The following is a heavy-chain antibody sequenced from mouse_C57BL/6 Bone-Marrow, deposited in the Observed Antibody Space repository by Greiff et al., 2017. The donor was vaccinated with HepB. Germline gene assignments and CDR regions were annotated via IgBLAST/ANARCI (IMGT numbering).Heavy chain of an antibody. D-gene: IGHD1-1*01. J-gene: IGHJ2*01. V-gene: IGHV6-3*01. CDR3: TGCPDYCGSSYGY. CDR1: GFTFSNYW. Sequence: EVMLVDSGGGLVQPGGSMKLSCVASGFTFSNYWMNWVRQSPEKGLEWVAQIRLKSDTYSTHYAESAKGRFTISRDDSKSSVNLQMNNLSAEDTEIYYCTGCPDYCGSSYGYWGQGTTLTVSS. CDR2: IRLKSDTYST.